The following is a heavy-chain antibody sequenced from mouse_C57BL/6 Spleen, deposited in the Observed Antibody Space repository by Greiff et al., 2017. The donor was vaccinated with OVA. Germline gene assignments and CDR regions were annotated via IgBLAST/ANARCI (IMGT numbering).Heavy chain of an antibody. CDR2: INPNNGGT. D-gene: IGHD2-1*01. J-gene: IGHJ2*01. CDR1: GYTFTDYY. CDR3: ARRGNSRYFDY. V-gene: IGHV1-26*01. Sequence: VHVKQSGPELVKPGASVKISCKASGYTFTDYYMNWVKQSHGKSLEWIGDINPNNGGTSYNQKFKGKATLTVDKSSSTAYMELRSLTSEDSAVYYCARRGNSRYFDYWGQGTTLTVSS.